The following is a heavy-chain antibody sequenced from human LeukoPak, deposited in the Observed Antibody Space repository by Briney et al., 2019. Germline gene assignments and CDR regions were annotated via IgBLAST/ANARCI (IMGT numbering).Heavy chain of an antibody. Sequence: GGSLRLSCAASGFTFSDYIMSWVRQAQGKGPEWVSYISGSSITIYYADSVKGRFTISRDNARNSLYLQMNSLRADDTAVYYCASEGDWPGRGFDNWGQGTLVAVSS. D-gene: IGHD2-21*02. V-gene: IGHV3-48*01. CDR3: ASEGDWPGRGFDN. J-gene: IGHJ4*02. CDR1: GFTFSDYI. CDR2: ISGSSITI.